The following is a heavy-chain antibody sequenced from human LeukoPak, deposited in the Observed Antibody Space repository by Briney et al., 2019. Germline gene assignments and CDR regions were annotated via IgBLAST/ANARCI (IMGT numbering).Heavy chain of an antibody. D-gene: IGHD3-10*01. CDR2: VYTSGGT. J-gene: IGHJ4*02. Sequence: SETLSLTCTVAGDSISSGTYYWSWIRQPAGKGLEWIGRVYTSGGTNYNPSLKSRATISVDTSKNQFPLKLSSVTAADTAVYYCAGGVTIVRGTSKHFDYWGQGTLVTVSS. V-gene: IGHV4-61*02. CDR1: GDSISSGTYY. CDR3: AGGVTIVRGTSKHFDY.